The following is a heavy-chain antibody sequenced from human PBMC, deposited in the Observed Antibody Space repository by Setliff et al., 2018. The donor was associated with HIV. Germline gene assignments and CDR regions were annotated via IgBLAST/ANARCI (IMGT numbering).Heavy chain of an antibody. CDR3: ARERRGCTSNSCYVDAFDL. D-gene: IGHD2-2*01. J-gene: IGHJ3*01. CDR1: EYNFTKYP. Sequence: ASVKVSCKASEYNFTKYPMHWVRQAPGQSLEWMGWINGGKGNTKYSQKFLARVTFTRDTSASTAYMELSSLRSEDTAVYYCARERRGCTSNSCYVDAFDLWGQGTMVTVSS. V-gene: IGHV1-3*01. CDR2: INGGKGNT.